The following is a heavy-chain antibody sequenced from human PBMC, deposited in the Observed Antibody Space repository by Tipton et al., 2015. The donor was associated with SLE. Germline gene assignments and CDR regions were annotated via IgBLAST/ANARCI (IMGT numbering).Heavy chain of an antibody. Sequence: TLSLTCAVYGGSFSGYYWSWIRQPPGKGLEWIGEVNHNGNTNYNPSLKSRVIISIDTSKNQCSLKLSSVTSADTAVYYCARSEAAAGTGDDAFDIWGQGTMVTVSS. CDR2: VNHNGNT. CDR1: GGSFSGYY. D-gene: IGHD6-13*01. V-gene: IGHV4-34*01. J-gene: IGHJ3*02. CDR3: ARSEAAAGTGDDAFDI.